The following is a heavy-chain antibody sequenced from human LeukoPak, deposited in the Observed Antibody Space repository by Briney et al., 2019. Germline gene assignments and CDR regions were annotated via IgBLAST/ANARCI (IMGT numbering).Heavy chain of an antibody. D-gene: IGHD4-17*01. CDR1: GYTLTSYG. J-gene: IGHJ6*02. V-gene: IGHV1-18*01. CDR2: ISAYNGNT. CDR3: ARQRRDYGDYYYYGMDV. Sequence: GASVKVSCKASGYTLTSYGISWVRQAPGQGLEWMGWISAYNGNTNYAQKLQGRVTMTTGTSTSTAYMELRSLRSDDTAVYYCARQRRDYGDYYYYGMDVWGQGTTVTVSS.